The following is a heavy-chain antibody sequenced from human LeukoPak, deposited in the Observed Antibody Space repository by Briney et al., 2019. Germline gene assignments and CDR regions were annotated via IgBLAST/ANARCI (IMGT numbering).Heavy chain of an antibody. CDR2: INPTGST. J-gene: IGHJ4*02. D-gene: IGHD4-17*01. CDR1: GGSLSGYY. CDR3: ARALSTVTTYFHS. V-gene: IGHV4-34*01. Sequence: SETLSLTCAVDGGSLSGYYWSWIRQPPGKGLEWIGEINPTGSTNYNPSLKSRVTISADTSKSQFSLELSSVTAADTAVFYCARALSTVTTYFHSWGQGTLVTVSS.